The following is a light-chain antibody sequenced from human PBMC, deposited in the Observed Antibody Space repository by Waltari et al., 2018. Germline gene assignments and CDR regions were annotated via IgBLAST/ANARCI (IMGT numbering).Light chain of an antibody. CDR1: SSDIGTYNY. CDR3: DSKSSSSPHV. J-gene: IGLJ1*01. Sequence: QSALTQPASVSGSPGQSITVSCTGTSSDIGTYNYVSWYQQHPGKAPKLMIYDVSSRPSVVSNLFAGSKSGNTASLTISGLQAEDEADYYCDSKSSSSPHVFGTGTKVTVL. V-gene: IGLV2-14*03. CDR2: DVS.